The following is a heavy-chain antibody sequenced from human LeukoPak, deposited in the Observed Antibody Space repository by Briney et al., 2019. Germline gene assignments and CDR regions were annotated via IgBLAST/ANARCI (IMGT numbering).Heavy chain of an antibody. V-gene: IGHV1-69*05. CDR1: GGTFSSYA. J-gene: IGHJ4*02. CDR3: ARGAWRTRTGTQYYFDY. CDR2: VIPIFGTA. D-gene: IGHD1-7*01. Sequence: SVKVSCKASGGTFSSYAISWVRQAPGQGLEWMGGVIPIFGTANYAQKFQGRVTITTDESTSTAYMELSSLRSEDTAVYYCARGAWRTRTGTQYYFDYWGQGTLVTVSS.